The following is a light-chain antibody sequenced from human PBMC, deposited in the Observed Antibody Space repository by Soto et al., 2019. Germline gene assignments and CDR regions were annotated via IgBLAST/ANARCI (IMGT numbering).Light chain of an antibody. CDR1: SSNIGKNY. CDR3: QAGDSNTVV. Sequence: QSVLTQPPSVSGTPGQSVTISCSGSSSNIGKNYVYWYQHLPGTAPKLLIYKNHQRPSGVPDRFPGSKSGTSASLAISGLPSEDEGDYYCQAGDSNTVVFGGGTKLTVL. CDR2: KNH. V-gene: IGLV1-47*01. J-gene: IGLJ2*01.